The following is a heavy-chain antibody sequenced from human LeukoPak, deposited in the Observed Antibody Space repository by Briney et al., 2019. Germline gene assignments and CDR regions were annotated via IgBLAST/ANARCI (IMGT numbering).Heavy chain of an antibody. CDR1: GYTFTVYY. CDR3: ARVTKRYCSGGSCSLFDY. J-gene: IGHJ4*02. D-gene: IGHD2-15*01. V-gene: IGHV1-2*02. CDR2: INPNSGGT. Sequence: EASVKVSCKASGYTFTVYYMHWVRQAPGQGLEWMGWINPNSGGTNYAQKFQGRVTMTRDTSISTAYMELSRLRSDDTAVYYCARVTKRYCSGGSCSLFDYWGQGTLVTVSS.